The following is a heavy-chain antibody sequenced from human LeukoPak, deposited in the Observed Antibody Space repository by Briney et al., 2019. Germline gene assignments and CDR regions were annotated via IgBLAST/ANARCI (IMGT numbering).Heavy chain of an antibody. V-gene: IGHV1-69*13. CDR3: ARETMSSSWYYYGMDV. CDR2: IIPIFGTA. J-gene: IGHJ6*02. D-gene: IGHD6-13*01. Sequence: SVKVSCKASGYAFTGYYIHWVRQAPGQGLEWMGGIIPIFGTANYAQKFQGRVTITADESTSTAYMELSSLRSEDTAVYYCARETMSSSWYYYGMDVWGQGTTVTVSS. CDR1: GYAFTGYY.